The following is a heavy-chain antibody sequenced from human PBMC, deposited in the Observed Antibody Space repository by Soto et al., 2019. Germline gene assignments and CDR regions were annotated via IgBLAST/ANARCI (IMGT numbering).Heavy chain of an antibody. D-gene: IGHD2-21*02. CDR1: GGSISSSSYY. J-gene: IGHJ6*02. CDR3: ARDLWGYCGTDCYPLDV. Sequence: SETLSLTCTVSGGSISSSSYYWGWIRQPPGKGLEWIGCIYNTGSTFYNPSLKSRVTISVDTSKNQFSLKLSSVTAADTAVYFCARDLWGYCGTDCYPLDVWGQGTTVTVSS. CDR2: IYNTGST. V-gene: IGHV4-39*07.